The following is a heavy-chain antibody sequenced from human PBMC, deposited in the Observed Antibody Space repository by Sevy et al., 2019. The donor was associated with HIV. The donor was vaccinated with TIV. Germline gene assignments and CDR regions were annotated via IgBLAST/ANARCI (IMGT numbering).Heavy chain of an antibody. Sequence: ASVKVSCKASGYTFTGYNMHWVRQAPGQGLEWMGWINPNSGGTNYAQKFQGRVTMTRDTSISTAYMELSRLRSDDTAVYYCARDFTSFWSGYYRYAFDIWGQGTMVTVSS. CDR2: INPNSGGT. V-gene: IGHV1-2*02. CDR3: ARDFTSFWSGYYRYAFDI. CDR1: GYTFTGYN. J-gene: IGHJ3*02. D-gene: IGHD3-3*01.